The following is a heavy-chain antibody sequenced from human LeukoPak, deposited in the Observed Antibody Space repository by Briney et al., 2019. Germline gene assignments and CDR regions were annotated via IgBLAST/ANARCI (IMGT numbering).Heavy chain of an antibody. Sequence: GGSLPLSCEASRFTFRHYLKHWVRQVGGKGLVWVSCINTDCSEASYMGSVKGRFIISRDYAKNTLYVQMNSLRDGDTAVYFCARDVGPYGGSPGADWGQGTLVIVST. J-gene: IGHJ4*02. CDR3: ARDVGPYGGSPGAD. D-gene: IGHD2-15*01. CDR1: RFTFRHYL. V-gene: IGHV3-74*01. CDR2: INTDCSEA.